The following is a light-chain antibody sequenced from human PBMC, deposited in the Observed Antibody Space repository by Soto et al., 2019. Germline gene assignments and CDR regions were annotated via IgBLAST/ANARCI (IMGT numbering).Light chain of an antibody. CDR3: KQYGSSPQA. CDR1: QSVSSSY. J-gene: IGKJ1*01. CDR2: GAS. Sequence: EIVLTQSPGTLSLSPGERATLSCRASQSVSSSYLAWYQQKPGQAPRLLIYGASSRATGIPDRFSGSGSGKVFTLIISRLEPEDFAVYYCKQYGSSPQAFGQGTKVDIK. V-gene: IGKV3-20*01.